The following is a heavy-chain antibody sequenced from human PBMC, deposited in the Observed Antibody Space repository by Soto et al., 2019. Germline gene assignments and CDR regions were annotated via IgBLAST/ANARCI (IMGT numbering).Heavy chain of an antibody. J-gene: IGHJ5*02. CDR2: IYYSGST. V-gene: IGHV4-61*01. Sequence: SETLSLTCTVSGGSVSSGSYYWSWIRQPPGKGLEWIGYIYYSGSTNYNPSLKSRVTISVDTSKNQFSLKLSSVTAADTAVYYCARVVVVTATEGWFDPWGQGTLVTVPQ. D-gene: IGHD2-21*02. CDR3: ARVVVVTATEGWFDP. CDR1: GGSVSSGSYY.